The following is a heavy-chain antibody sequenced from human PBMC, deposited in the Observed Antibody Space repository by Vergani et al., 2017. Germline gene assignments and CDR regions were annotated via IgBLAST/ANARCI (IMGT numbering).Heavy chain of an antibody. J-gene: IGHJ4*02. CDR2: IRYDGSNK. Sequence: QVQLVESGGGVVQPGGSLRLSCAASGFTFSSYGMHWVRQAPGKGLEWVAFIRYDGSNKYYADSVKGRFTISRDNSKNTLYLQMNSLRAEDTAVYYCARAPGYSYGLYYFDYWGQGTLVTVSS. V-gene: IGHV3-30*02. CDR3: ARAPGYSYGLYYFDY. D-gene: IGHD5-18*01. CDR1: GFTFSSYG.